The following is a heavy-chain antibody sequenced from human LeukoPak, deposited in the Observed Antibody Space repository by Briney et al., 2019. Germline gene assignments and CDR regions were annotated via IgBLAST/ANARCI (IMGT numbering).Heavy chain of an antibody. CDR1: GGTFSSYA. D-gene: IGHD3-10*01. J-gene: IGHJ4*02. CDR2: IIPIFGTA. Sequence: GASVTVSCKASGGTFSSYAISWVRQAPGQGLEWMGGIIPIFGTANYAQKFQGRVTITADKSTSTAYMELSSLRSEDTAVYYCASSTQFGESYGSFGYWGQGTLVTVSS. CDR3: ASSTQFGESYGSFGY. V-gene: IGHV1-69*06.